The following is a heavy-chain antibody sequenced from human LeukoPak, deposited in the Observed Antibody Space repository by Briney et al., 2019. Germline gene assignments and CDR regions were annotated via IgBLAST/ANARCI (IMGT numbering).Heavy chain of an antibody. CDR2: ISGSGGST. J-gene: IGHJ4*02. CDR3: AKDRATMIVVVITTPFDY. D-gene: IGHD3-22*01. CDR1: GFTFSSYA. Sequence: GGSLRLSCAASGFTFSSYAMSWVRQAPGKGLEWVSAISGSGGSTYYAGSVKGRFTISRDNSKNTLYLQMNSLRAEDTAVYYCAKDRATMIVVVITTPFDYWGQGTLVTVSS. V-gene: IGHV3-23*01.